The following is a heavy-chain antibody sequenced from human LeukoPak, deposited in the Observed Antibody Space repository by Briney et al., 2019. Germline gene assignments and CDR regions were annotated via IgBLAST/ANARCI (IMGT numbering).Heavy chain of an antibody. J-gene: IGHJ3*02. V-gene: IGHV4-59*01. D-gene: IGHD6-13*01. CDR2: IYYSGST. Sequence: SETLSLTCTVSGGSISSYYWSWIRQPPGKGLEWIGYIYYSGSTNYNPSLKNRVTISVDTSKNQFSLKLSSVTAADTAVYYCARDKVSSSWPDDAFDIWGQGTMVTVSS. CDR1: GGSISSYY. CDR3: ARDKVSSSWPDDAFDI.